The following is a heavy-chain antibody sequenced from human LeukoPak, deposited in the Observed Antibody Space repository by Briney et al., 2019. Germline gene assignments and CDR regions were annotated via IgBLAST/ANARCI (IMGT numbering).Heavy chain of an antibody. D-gene: IGHD5-12*01. CDR3: ARGGNIVATIGVAFGI. CDR2: INHSGST. CDR1: GGSFSGYY. V-gene: IGHV4-34*01. J-gene: IGHJ3*02. Sequence: SETLSLTCAVYGGSFSGYYWSWIRQPPGKGLEWIGEINHSGSTNYNPSLKSRVTISVDTSKNQFSLKLSSVTAADTAVYYCARGGNIVATIGVAFGIWGQGTMVTVSS.